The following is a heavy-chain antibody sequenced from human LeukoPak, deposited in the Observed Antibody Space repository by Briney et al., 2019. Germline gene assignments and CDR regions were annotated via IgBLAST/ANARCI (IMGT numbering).Heavy chain of an antibody. Sequence: GGSLRLSCAASGFTFSNYAMHWVRQAPGKGLEWVAVISYDGVHKNYADSVKGRFTISRDSSENTLYLQMNSLRAEDTAVYYCAKKGYAGSGTYSYYFDYWGQGALVTVSS. J-gene: IGHJ4*02. CDR1: GFTFSNYA. D-gene: IGHD3-10*01. CDR2: ISYDGVHK. CDR3: AKKGYAGSGTYSYYFDY. V-gene: IGHV3-30-3*02.